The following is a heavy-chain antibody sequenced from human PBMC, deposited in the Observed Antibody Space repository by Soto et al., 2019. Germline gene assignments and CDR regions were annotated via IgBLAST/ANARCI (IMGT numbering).Heavy chain of an antibody. CDR1: GFTFSSYS. D-gene: IGHD3-22*01. V-gene: IGHV3-48*01. Sequence: GGSLRLSCAASGFTFSSYSMNWVRQAPGKGLEWVSYISSSSSTIYYADSVKGRFTISRDNSKNTLYLQMNSLRAEDTAVYYCAKGLPDSSGTDYWGQGTLVTVSS. J-gene: IGHJ4*02. CDR2: ISSSSSTI. CDR3: AKGLPDSSGTDY.